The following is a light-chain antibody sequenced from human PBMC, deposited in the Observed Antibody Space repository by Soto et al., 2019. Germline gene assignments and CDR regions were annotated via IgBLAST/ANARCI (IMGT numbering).Light chain of an antibody. CDR3: QQYNNWPGT. CDR2: GAS. V-gene: IGKV3-15*01. J-gene: IGKJ1*01. Sequence: EIVMTQSPATLSVSPGERATLSCRASQSVSSNLAWYQQKPGQAPRLLIYGASTRVTGIPARFSGGGSGTEFTLTISSLQSEDFEVYYCQQYNNWPGTFGQGTKVEIK. CDR1: QSVSSN.